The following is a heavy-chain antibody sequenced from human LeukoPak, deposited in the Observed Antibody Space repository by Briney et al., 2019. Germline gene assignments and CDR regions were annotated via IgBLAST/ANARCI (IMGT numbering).Heavy chain of an antibody. CDR1: GFSVSNNY. J-gene: IGHJ4*02. D-gene: IGHD5-12*01. CDR3: AKDNGIVAPSIPLDY. Sequence: GGSLRLSCVVSGFSVSNNYVSWVRQAPGKGLEWVSVIYSGNTIKYADSVKGRFTISRDNSKNTLYLQMNSLRAEDTAVYYCAKDNGIVAPSIPLDYWGQGTLVTVSS. V-gene: IGHV3-66*01. CDR2: IYSGNTI.